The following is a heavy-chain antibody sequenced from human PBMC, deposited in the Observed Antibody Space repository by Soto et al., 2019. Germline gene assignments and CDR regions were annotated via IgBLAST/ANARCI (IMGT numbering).Heavy chain of an antibody. CDR3: ASLNARYDSSGPLVR. Sequence: NPXXTLSLPCAVSGXSLSSGYYWGWILQPPVKWLEWIGSSYHSGSTYYNPSLKSRVTISVDTSKNQFSLKLSSLTAADTAVYYCASLNARYDSSGPLVRWGQGTLVTVSS. CDR2: SYHSGST. D-gene: IGHD3-22*01. J-gene: IGHJ4*02. CDR1: GXSLSSGYY. V-gene: IGHV4-38-2*01.